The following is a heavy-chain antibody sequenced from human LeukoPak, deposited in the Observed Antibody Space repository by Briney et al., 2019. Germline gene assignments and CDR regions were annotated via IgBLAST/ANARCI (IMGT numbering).Heavy chain of an antibody. J-gene: IGHJ5*02. CDR3: ARDYYGSFNWFDP. CDR2: ISAYNGNT. Sequence: GASVKVSCKASGYTFTSYGISWVRQAPGQGLEWMGWISAYNGNTNYAQKFQGRVTMTRNTSISTAYMELSSLRSEDTAVYYCARDYYGSFNWFDPWGQGTLVTVSS. CDR1: GYTFTSYG. V-gene: IGHV1-18*01. D-gene: IGHD3-10*01.